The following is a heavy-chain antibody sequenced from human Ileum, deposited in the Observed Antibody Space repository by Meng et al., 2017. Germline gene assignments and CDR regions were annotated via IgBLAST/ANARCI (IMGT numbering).Heavy chain of an antibody. CDR1: RFTFNIYS. Sequence: EVKLVESGGGLVQPGGSLRLSCAASRFTFNIYSMSWVRQAPGKGLEWVSFISPTGDTTYYADSVKGRFTISRDNSKNTLFLQMNSLRAEDTAVYYCATESNFDYWGQGTLVTVAS. V-gene: IGHV3-23*04. CDR2: ISPTGDTT. J-gene: IGHJ4*01. CDR3: ATESNFDY.